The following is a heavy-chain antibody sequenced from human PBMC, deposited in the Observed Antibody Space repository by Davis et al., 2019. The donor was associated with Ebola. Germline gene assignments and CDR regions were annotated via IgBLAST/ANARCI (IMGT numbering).Heavy chain of an antibody. CDR1: GFTFSNYG. CDR2: IWYDGSKQ. CDR3: AKLRSHDYTDSSDDFYLDL. V-gene: IGHV3-33*03. Sequence: GGSLRLSCAASGFTFSNYGLHWLRQAPGKGVEWVGVIWYDGSKQYYADSVEGRFTISKDRSGNTLYLYMNDLTAEDTALYYCAKLRSHDYTDSSDDFYLDLWGRGTLVTVSS. D-gene: IGHD3-16*01. J-gene: IGHJ2*01.